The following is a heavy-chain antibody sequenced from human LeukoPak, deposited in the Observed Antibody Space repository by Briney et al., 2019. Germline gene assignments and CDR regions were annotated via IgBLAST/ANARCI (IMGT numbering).Heavy chain of an antibody. CDR1: GGTFSSYA. D-gene: IGHD6-6*01. CDR3: ARPRYSSSSFYFDY. J-gene: IGHJ4*02. V-gene: IGHV1-69*04. CDR2: IIPILGIA. Sequence: SVKVSCKASGGTFSSYAISWVRQAPGQGLEWMGRIIPILGIANYAQKFQGRVTITADKSTSTAYMELSSLRSEDTAVYYCARPRYSSSSFYFDYWGQGTLVTVSS.